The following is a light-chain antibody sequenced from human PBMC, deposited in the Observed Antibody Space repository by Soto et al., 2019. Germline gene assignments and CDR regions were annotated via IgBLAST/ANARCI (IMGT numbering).Light chain of an antibody. J-gene: IGKJ4*01. CDR1: QGISSY. Sequence: DIQLTQTPSFRSASVGDRVTITCRASQGISSYLAWYQQKPGKAPNLLIYVASTLQSGVPSRFSGSGSGTEFTLTISSLQPEDFATYYCQQLNSYPLTFGGGTTVEI. V-gene: IGKV1-9*01. CDR2: VAS. CDR3: QQLNSYPLT.